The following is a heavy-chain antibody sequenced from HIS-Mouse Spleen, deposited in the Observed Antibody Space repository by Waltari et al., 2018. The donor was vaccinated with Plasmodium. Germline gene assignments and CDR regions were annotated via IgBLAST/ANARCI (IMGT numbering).Heavy chain of an antibody. CDR3: ARTIAAAGTGDAFDM. CDR1: GFTFSSYW. V-gene: IGHV3-74*01. Sequence: EVQLVESGGGLVQPGGSLRLSCAASGFTFSSYWMHWVRQAPGKGLGWGSRFNSDGSRTRYADSVKGRFTISRDNAKNTLYLQMNSLRAEDTAVYYCARTIAAAGTGDAFDMWGQGTMVTVSS. D-gene: IGHD6-13*01. J-gene: IGHJ3*02. CDR2: FNSDGSRT.